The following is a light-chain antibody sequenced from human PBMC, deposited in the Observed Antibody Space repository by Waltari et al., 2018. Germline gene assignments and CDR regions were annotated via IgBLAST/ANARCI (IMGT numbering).Light chain of an antibody. V-gene: IGLV2-8*01. J-gene: IGLJ3*02. CDR1: SSDVGGYNY. Sequence: QSALTQPPSASGSPGQSVTISCTGTSSDVGGYNYVSWYQQHPGKAPNLMIYEVSKRPSGVPDRFSGSKSGNTASLTVSGLQAEDEADYYCSSYAGSNNSWVFGGGTKLTVL. CDR3: SSYAGSNNSWV. CDR2: EVS.